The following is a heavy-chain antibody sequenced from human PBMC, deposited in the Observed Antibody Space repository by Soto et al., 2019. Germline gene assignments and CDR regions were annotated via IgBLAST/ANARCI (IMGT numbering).Heavy chain of an antibody. CDR3: AKGYDFWSGYED. J-gene: IGHJ4*02. CDR2: ISGSGGST. CDR1: VFTFSSYA. V-gene: IGHV3-23*01. Sequence: EVQLLESGGGLVQPGGSLRLSCAASVFTFSSYAMSWVRQAPGKGLEWVSAISGSGGSTYYADSVKGRFTISRDNSKNTLYLQMNSLRAEDTAVYYCAKGYDFWSGYEDWGQGTLVTVSS. D-gene: IGHD3-3*01.